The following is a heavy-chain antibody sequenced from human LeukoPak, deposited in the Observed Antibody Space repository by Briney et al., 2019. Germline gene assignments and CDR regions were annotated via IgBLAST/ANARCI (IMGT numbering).Heavy chain of an antibody. CDR2: IYYDGTT. J-gene: IGHJ5*01. Sequence: SETLSLTCIVSGGPMSSRYYWGWIRQPPGEGLEWIGSIYYDGTTYYNPSLKSRVTISIDTYRNQFSLRLTSVTAADTAVYYCTRDPGRYFDWLVVDSWGQGTLVTVSS. CDR1: GGPMSSRYY. V-gene: IGHV4-39*07. CDR3: TRDPGRYFDWLVVDS. D-gene: IGHD3-9*01.